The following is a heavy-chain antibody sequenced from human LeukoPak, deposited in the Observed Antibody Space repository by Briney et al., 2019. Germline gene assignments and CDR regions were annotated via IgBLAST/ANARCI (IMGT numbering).Heavy chain of an antibody. CDR1: GYTFATYD. J-gene: IGHJ5*02. CDR2: MNPNSGYT. CDR3: ARGPAATAWHNWFDP. V-gene: IGHV1-8*01. D-gene: IGHD6-25*01. Sequence: GASVKVSCKTSGYTFATYDINWVRQATGQGLEWLGWMNPNSGYTGYAQKFQGRITMTRNTSISTAYMEVSSLTSEDTAVYYCARGPAATAWHNWFDPWGQGTLVTVSA.